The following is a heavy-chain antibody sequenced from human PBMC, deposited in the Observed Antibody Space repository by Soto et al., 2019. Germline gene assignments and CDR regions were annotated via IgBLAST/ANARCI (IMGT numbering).Heavy chain of an antibody. D-gene: IGHD2-21*01. Sequence: ASVKVSCKASGYTFTGYYMHWVRQAPGQGLEWMGWINPNSGGTNYAQKFQGWVTMNRDTSISTAYMELSRLRSDDTAVYYCARGGGVVIANLNAFDIWGQGTMVTVSS. J-gene: IGHJ3*02. V-gene: IGHV1-2*04. CDR1: GYTFTGYY. CDR2: INPNSGGT. CDR3: ARGGGVVIANLNAFDI.